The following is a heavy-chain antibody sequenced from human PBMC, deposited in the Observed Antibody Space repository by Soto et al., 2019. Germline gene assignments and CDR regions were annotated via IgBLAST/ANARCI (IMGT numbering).Heavy chain of an antibody. D-gene: IGHD3-3*01. CDR3: ARGKLLISIFGVVIPFYSYGMDV. Sequence: PSDTLSLTCAVYGGFFRGYYWGWIRQPPGKGLERIGEINHSGSTNYNPSLKSRVTISVDTSKNQFSLKLSSVTAADTAVYYCARGKLLISIFGVVIPFYSYGMDVCGQGTTVAVS. CDR2: INHSGST. J-gene: IGHJ6*02. CDR1: GGFFRGYY. V-gene: IGHV4-34*01.